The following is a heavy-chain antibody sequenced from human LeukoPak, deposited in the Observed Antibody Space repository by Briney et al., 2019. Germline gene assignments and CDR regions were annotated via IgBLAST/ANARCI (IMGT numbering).Heavy chain of an antibody. D-gene: IGHD6-19*01. J-gene: IGHJ4*02. CDR2: IYPGDSDT. V-gene: IGHV5-51*01. CDR1: GYSFTTYW. CDR3: ATPQVSGWNFDY. Sequence: LGESLKISCKGSGYSFTTYWIAWVRQMPGKGLEWMGSIYPGDSDTRYSPSFQGQVTISADKSITTAYLQWSSLKASDTAMYYCATPQVSGWNFDYWGQGTLVTVSS.